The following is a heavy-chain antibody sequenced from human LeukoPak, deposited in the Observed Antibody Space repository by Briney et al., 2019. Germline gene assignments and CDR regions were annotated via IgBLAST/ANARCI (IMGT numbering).Heavy chain of an antibody. CDR1: GYTFSNYY. CDR2: INPIGGIT. Sequence: GASVKLCCKAAGYTFSNYYMQRVRQVPGQGLESRGVINPIGGITKYAQKFQGRVTMTRDTSTSTFYMDLNDLRSEDTAVYYCARVLDENFDWLQGFGHWGQGTLVTVSS. V-gene: IGHV1-46*01. CDR3: ARVLDENFDWLQGFGH. J-gene: IGHJ4*02. D-gene: IGHD3-9*01.